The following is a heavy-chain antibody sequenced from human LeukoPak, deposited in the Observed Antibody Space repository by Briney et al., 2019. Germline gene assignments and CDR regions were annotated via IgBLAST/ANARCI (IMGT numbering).Heavy chain of an antibody. J-gene: IGHJ5*02. CDR3: ARVRAAAGMGSWFDP. CDR2: MNPNSGNT. CDR1: GYTFTSYD. V-gene: IGHV1-8*01. D-gene: IGHD6-13*01. Sequence: ASVKVSCKASGYTFTSYDINWVRQATGQGLEWMGWMNPNSGNTGYAQKFQGRVTMTRNTSISTAYMELSSLRSEDTAVYYCARVRAAAGMGSWFDPWGQGTLVTVSS.